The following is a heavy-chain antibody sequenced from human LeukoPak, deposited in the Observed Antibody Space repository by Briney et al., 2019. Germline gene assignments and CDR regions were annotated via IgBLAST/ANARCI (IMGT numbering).Heavy chain of an antibody. CDR3: ARGVDLNWFDP. CDR1: GGSFSGYY. V-gene: IGHV4-31*11. J-gene: IGHJ5*02. CDR2: IYYSGST. D-gene: IGHD2-15*01. Sequence: SETLSLTCAVYGGSFSGYYWSWIRQHPGKGLEWIGYIYYSGSTYYNPSLKSRVTISVDTSKNQFSLKLSSVTAADTAVYYCARGVDLNWFDPWGQGTLVTVSS.